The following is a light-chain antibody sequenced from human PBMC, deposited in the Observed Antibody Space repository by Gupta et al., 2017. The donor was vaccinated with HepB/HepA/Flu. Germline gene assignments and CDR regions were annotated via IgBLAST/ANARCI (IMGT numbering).Light chain of an antibody. J-gene: IGLJ2*01. CDR3: SSYSNSSSVV. CDR1: SSDYGGYNY. V-gene: IGLV2-14*03. CDR2: DVS. Sequence: HSSLTQPASVSACPAQSITISCTGTSSDYGGYNYVSWYQQHPGKAPKLVTYDVSYQPSVVSNRFSGSKSGNTAAMIISGLKDEDEDAYYCSSYSNSSSVVFGGGTKLTVL.